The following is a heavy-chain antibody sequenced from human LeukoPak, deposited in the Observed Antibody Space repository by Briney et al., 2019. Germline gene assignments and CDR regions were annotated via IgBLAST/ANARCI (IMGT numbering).Heavy chain of an antibody. CDR3: TSPHDHGDCPGDAFDI. CDR2: IRSKANSYAT. V-gene: IGHV3-73*01. CDR1: GFTFSSYW. D-gene: IGHD4-17*01. J-gene: IGHJ3*02. Sequence: GGSLRLSCAASGFTFSSYWMSWVRQASGKGLEWVGRIRSKANSYATAYAASVKGRFTISRDDSKNTAYLQMNSLKTEDTAVYYCTSPHDHGDCPGDAFDIWGQGTMVTVSS.